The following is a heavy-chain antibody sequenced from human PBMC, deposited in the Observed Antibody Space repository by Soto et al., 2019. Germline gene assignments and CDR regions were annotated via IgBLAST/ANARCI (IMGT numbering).Heavy chain of an antibody. D-gene: IGHD2-2*02. V-gene: IGHV1-18*04. CDR3: ARARYCTSPSCYNHCYYGMDI. CDR2: IGVYNGKT. J-gene: IGHJ6*02. CDR1: GYTFTKYG. Sequence: QEQLVQSGGEVKKPGASVRVSCKASGYTFTKYGITWVRQAPGQGLEWMGWIGVYNGKTNYARKLQGRVIMTADTSASTAYMELRSLRSDDTAVYYCARARYCTSPSCYNHCYYGMDIWGQGTTVSVSS.